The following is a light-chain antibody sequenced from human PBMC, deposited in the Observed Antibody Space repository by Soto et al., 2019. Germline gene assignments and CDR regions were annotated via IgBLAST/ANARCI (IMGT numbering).Light chain of an antibody. V-gene: IGLV1-44*01. J-gene: IGLJ1*01. CDR2: SNN. Sequence: VLTQPPSTSGTPGQRVTISCSGSSSNIGSNTVNWYQHLPGTAPKLLIYSNNQRPSGVPDRFSGSKSGTSASLAVSGLQSEDEADYYCAAWDDSLNGYVFGAGTKVTVL. CDR3: AAWDDSLNGYV. CDR1: SSNIGSNT.